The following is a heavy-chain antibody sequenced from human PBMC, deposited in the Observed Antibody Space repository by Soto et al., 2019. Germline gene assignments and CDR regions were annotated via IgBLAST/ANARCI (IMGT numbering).Heavy chain of an antibody. D-gene: IGHD3-3*01. J-gene: IGHJ6*02. CDR1: GFTFSSYG. Sequence: GGSLRLSCAASGFTFSSYGMHWVRQAPGKGLEWVAVISYDGSNKYYADSVKGRFTISRDNSKNTLYLQMNSLRAEDTAVYYCAKDLRELRFLEWSFRYYYYGMDVWGQGTTVTVSS. CDR2: ISYDGSNK. CDR3: AKDLRELRFLEWSFRYYYYGMDV. V-gene: IGHV3-30*18.